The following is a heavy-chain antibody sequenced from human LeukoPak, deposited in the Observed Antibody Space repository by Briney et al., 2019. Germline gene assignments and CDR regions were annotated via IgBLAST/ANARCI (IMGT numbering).Heavy chain of an antibody. CDR2: SNSDGSST. CDR3: ARDLSSSWRPEDAFDI. CDR1: GFTFSDYW. Sequence: SGRSLRLSCAASGFTFSDYWMHWVRQAPGKGLVWISRSNSDGSSTAYAGSVKGRFTISRDNAKNTLYLQMSSLRADDTAVYYCARDLSSSWRPEDAFDIWGQGTMVTVSS. J-gene: IGHJ3*02. D-gene: IGHD2-15*01. V-gene: IGHV3-74*01.